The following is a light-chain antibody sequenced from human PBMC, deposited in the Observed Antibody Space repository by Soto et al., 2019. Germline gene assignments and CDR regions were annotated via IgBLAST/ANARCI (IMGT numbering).Light chain of an antibody. CDR1: QSVSSN. Sequence: EIVLTQSPGTLSLSPGEGDTLSCRASQSVSSNSLAWYQQKPGQAPRLLISDASNRATGIPARFSGSGSGTDFTLTISSLESEDFAIYYCQQRNEWPLTFGQGTRLEIK. CDR3: QQRNEWPLT. V-gene: IGKV3-11*01. CDR2: DAS. J-gene: IGKJ5*01.